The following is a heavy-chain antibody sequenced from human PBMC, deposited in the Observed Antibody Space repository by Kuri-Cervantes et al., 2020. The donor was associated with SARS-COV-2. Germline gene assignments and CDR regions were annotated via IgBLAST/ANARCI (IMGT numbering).Heavy chain of an antibody. Sequence: GGSLRLSCAASGFTFSSYGMHWARQAPGKGLEWVAFIRYDGSNKYYADSVKGRFTISRDNSKNTLYLQMNSLRAEDTAVYYCAKDVNIVVVPAATFHYYYMDVWGKGTRSPSP. CDR1: GFTFSSYG. CDR3: AKDVNIVVVPAATFHYYYMDV. D-gene: IGHD2-2*01. J-gene: IGHJ6*03. V-gene: IGHV3-30*02. CDR2: IRYDGSNK.